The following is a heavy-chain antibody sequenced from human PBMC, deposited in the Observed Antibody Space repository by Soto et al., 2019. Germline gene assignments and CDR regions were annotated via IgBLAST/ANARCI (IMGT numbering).Heavy chain of an antibody. D-gene: IGHD3-3*01. J-gene: IGHJ4*02. CDR2: ISAYNGNT. V-gene: IGHV1-18*01. CDR1: GYPFTSYG. Sequence: ASVKVSCKASGYPFTSYGISWVRQAPGQGLEWMGWISAYNGNTNYAQKVQGRVTMTTDTSTSTAYMELRSLRSDDTAVYYCARVAMFGVATHYYFDYWGQGTLVTVSS. CDR3: ARVAMFGVATHYYFDY.